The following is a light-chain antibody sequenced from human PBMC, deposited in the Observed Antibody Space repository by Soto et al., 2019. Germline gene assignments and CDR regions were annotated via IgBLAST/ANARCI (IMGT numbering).Light chain of an antibody. J-gene: IGLJ1*01. V-gene: IGLV2-11*01. CDR3: CSYAGSYTFARNV. CDR2: DVS. CDR1: SSDVGIYNY. Sequence: QSVRTQPRSVSGSPGQSVTISCTGTSSDVGIYNYISWYQQHPGEAPKLMIHDVSERPSGVPDRFSGSKSGNTASLTISGLQAEDEADYYCCSYAGSYTFARNVFGTGTKVTVL.